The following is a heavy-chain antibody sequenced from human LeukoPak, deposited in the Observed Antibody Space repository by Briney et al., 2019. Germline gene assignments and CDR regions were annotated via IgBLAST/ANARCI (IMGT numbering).Heavy chain of an antibody. CDR2: IDPSDSYT. CDR1: GYSFTSYW. V-gene: IGHV5-10-1*01. J-gene: IGHJ6*04. D-gene: IGHD3-10*01. Sequence: RESLRISCKGSGYSFTSYWISWVRQMPGKGLEWMGRIDPSDSYTNYSPSFQGHVTISADKSISTAYLQWSSLKASDTAMYYCARHGDDTMVRGVWGYYYYGMDVWGKGTTVTVSS. CDR3: ARHGDDTMVRGVWGYYYYGMDV.